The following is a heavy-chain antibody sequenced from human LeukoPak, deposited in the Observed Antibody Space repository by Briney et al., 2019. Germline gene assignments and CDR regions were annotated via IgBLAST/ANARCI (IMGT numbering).Heavy chain of an antibody. CDR1: GFTFSSYE. CDR2: ISSSGSTI. J-gene: IGHJ4*02. Sequence: QPGGSLRLSCAASGFTFSSYEMNWVRQAPGKGLEWVSYISSSGSTIYYADSVKGRFTISRDNAKNSLYLQMSSLRAEDTAVYYCAREEYSYGYYWGQGTLVTVSS. D-gene: IGHD5-18*01. CDR3: AREEYSYGYY. V-gene: IGHV3-48*03.